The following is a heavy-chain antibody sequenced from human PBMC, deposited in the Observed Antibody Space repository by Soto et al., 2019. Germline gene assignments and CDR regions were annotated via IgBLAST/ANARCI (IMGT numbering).Heavy chain of an antibody. Sequence: PGGSLRLSCAASGFTFDDFGMTWVRQAPGKGLEWVSGINWNGDSTGYADSVKGRFTISRDNAKNSLYLQINSLRAEDTALYYCARYHGGLRYCGGGTCYGLFDYWDQGTLVTVSS. CDR2: INWNGDST. CDR1: GFTFDDFG. CDR3: ARYHGGLRYCGGGTCYGLFDY. V-gene: IGHV3-20*04. J-gene: IGHJ4*02. D-gene: IGHD2-15*01.